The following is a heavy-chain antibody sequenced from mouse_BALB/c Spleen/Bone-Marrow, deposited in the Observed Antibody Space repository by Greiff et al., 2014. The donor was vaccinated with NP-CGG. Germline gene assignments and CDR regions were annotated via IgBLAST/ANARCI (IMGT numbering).Heavy chain of an antibody. CDR1: GFSLTNYG. J-gene: IGHJ4*01. V-gene: IGHV2-9*02. CDR3: ARVTSSAVGAMDY. Sequence: QVQLQQSGPGLVAPSQSLSITCTVSGFSLTNYGVHWVRQPPGKGLEWLGGIWAGGSTNYNSALMSRLSISKDNSKSQVFLKMISLQTDDTAMYYCARVTSSAVGAMDYWGQGTSVTVSS. D-gene: IGHD3-2*02. CDR2: IWAGGST.